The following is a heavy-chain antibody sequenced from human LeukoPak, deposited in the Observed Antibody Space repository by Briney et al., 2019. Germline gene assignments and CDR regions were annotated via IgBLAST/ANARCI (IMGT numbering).Heavy chain of an antibody. CDR3: ARVVTPRYCSTTSCYWKGWFDP. V-gene: IGHV1-24*01. CDR2: FDVEDGEI. D-gene: IGHD2-2*01. J-gene: IGHJ5*02. Sequence: ASVKVSCKVSGYTLSELSMHWVRQAPGKGLEWMGGFDVEDGEIIYAQKFQGRVTMTEDTSTDTAYMELSSLRSEDTAVYYCARVVTPRYCSTTSCYWKGWFDPWGQGTLVTVSS. CDR1: GYTLSELS.